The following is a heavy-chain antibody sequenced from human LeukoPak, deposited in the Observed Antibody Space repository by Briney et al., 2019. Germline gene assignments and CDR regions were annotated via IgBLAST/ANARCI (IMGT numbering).Heavy chain of an antibody. D-gene: IGHD2-2*01. CDR2: IYSGGST. CDR3: ARGYCSSTSCPDSDAFDI. Sequence: PGGSLRLSCAASGFTVSSNYMSWGRQAPGKGLEWVSVIYSGGSTYYADSVKGRFTISRDNSKNTLYLQMNSLRAEDTAVYYCARGYCSSTSCPDSDAFDIWGQGTMVTVSS. CDR1: GFTVSSNY. V-gene: IGHV3-66*01. J-gene: IGHJ3*02.